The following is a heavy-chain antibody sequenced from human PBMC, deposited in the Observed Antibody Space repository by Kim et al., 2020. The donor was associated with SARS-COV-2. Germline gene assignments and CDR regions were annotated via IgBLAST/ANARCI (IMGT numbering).Heavy chain of an antibody. J-gene: IGHJ4*02. V-gene: IGHV3-7*01. Sequence: GGSLRLSCAASGFTFSSYWMSWVRQAPGKGLEWVANIKQDGSEKYYVDSVKGRFTISRDNAKNSLYLQMNSLRAEDTAVYYCARDGDSSGYYSPGVYWGQGTLVTVSS. CDR2: IKQDGSEK. D-gene: IGHD3-22*01. CDR1: GFTFSSYW. CDR3: ARDGDSSGYYSPGVY.